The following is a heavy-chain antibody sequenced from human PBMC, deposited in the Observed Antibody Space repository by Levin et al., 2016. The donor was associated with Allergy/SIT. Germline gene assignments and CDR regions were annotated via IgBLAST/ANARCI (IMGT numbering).Heavy chain of an antibody. J-gene: IGHJ6*02. D-gene: IGHD4-17*01. CDR3: ARGEFDYGAGMDV. CDR2: SNAGNGNT. Sequence: WVRQAPGQRLEWMGWSNAGNGNTKYSQEFQGRVTITRDTSASTAYMELSSLRSEDMAVYYCARGEFDYGAGMDVWGQGTTVTVSS. V-gene: IGHV1-3*02.